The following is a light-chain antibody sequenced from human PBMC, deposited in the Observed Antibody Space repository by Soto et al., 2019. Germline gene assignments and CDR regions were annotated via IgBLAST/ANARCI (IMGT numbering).Light chain of an antibody. Sequence: EIALTQSPGTLSLSPGERATLSCRASQTLSNSFIAWYQHKPGQAPRLLIYNASNRATGIPARFSGSGSGTDFTLTISSLEPEDFAVYHCQQRANWPLTFGGGTKVDIK. V-gene: IGKV3-11*01. J-gene: IGKJ4*01. CDR1: QTLSNSF. CDR3: QQRANWPLT. CDR2: NAS.